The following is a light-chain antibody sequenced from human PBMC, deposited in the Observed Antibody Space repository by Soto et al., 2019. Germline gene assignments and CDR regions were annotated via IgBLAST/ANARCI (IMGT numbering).Light chain of an antibody. Sequence: DIQMTQSPSSLSASVGDRVTITCRASQNIDNYLNWYQQEPGKAPKLLIHAASSFQSGVPSRFSGSGYGTDFTLTINSLQHEDFASYYCQQSYSAPWTFGQGTKVEIK. CDR2: AAS. CDR3: QQSYSAPWT. V-gene: IGKV1-39*01. CDR1: QNIDNY. J-gene: IGKJ1*01.